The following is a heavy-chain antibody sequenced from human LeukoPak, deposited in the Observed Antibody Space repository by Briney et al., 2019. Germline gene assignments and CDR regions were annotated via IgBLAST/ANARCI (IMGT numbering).Heavy chain of an antibody. D-gene: IGHD3-10*01. V-gene: IGHV1-69*05. Sequence: ASVKVSCKASGGTFSSYAISWVRQAPGQGLEWMGRIIPFFGTANYAQKFQGRVTITTDESTSTAYMELSSLRSEDTAVYYCARDMGYYGSGTFDYWGQGTLVTVSS. J-gene: IGHJ4*02. CDR3: ARDMGYYGSGTFDY. CDR1: GGTFSSYA. CDR2: IIPFFGTA.